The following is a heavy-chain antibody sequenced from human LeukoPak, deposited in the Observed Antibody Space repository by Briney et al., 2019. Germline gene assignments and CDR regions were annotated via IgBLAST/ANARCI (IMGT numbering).Heavy chain of an antibody. D-gene: IGHD3-3*01. CDR3: AKSFGVVIDYYYYYMDV. J-gene: IGHJ6*03. V-gene: IGHV3-30*02. CDR1: GFTFSSYG. Sequence: GGSLRLSCAASGFTFSSYGMHWFRQAPGKGLEWVAFIRYDGSNRYYADSVKGRFTISRDNSKNTLYLQMNSLRAEDTAVYYRAKSFGVVIDYYYYYMDVWGKGTTVTVSS. CDR2: IRYDGSNR.